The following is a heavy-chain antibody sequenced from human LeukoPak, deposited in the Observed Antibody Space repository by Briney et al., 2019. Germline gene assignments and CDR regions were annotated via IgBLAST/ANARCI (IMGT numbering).Heavy chain of an antibody. CDR2: IRYDGSNK. D-gene: IGHD3-3*01. V-gene: IGHV3-30*02. Sequence: GGSLRLSCAASGFTFSSYGMHWVRQAPGKGLEWVAFIRYDGSNKYYADSVKGRFTISRDNSKNTLYLQMNSLRAEDTAVYYCAKTYYDFWSGLEYFQHWGQGTLVTVSS. J-gene: IGHJ1*01. CDR1: GFTFSSYG. CDR3: AKTYYDFWSGLEYFQH.